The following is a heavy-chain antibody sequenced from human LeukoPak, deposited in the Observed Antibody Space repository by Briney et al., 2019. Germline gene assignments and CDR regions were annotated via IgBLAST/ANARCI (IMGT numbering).Heavy chain of an antibody. J-gene: IGHJ4*02. D-gene: IGHD3-22*01. Sequence: GESLKISCKGSGYSFTSYWIGWVRRIPGKGLEGMGIIYPGDSDTRYSPSFQGQITISADKSISTAYLQWSSLKASNTAMYYCARRGDYYDSSGYPGYWGQGTLVTVSS. CDR2: IYPGDSDT. CDR3: ARRGDYYDSSGYPGY. CDR1: GYSFTSYW. V-gene: IGHV5-51*01.